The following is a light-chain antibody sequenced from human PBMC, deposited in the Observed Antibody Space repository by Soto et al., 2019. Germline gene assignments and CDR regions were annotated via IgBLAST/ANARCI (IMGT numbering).Light chain of an antibody. CDR2: GNS. J-gene: IGLJ2*01. V-gene: IGLV1-40*01. CDR1: SSNIGAGYD. Sequence: QSVLTQPPSVSGAPGQRVTISCTGSSSNIGAGYDVHWYQQFPGTAPKLLIHGNSNRPSGVPDRFSGSKSGTSASLAITGLQAEDEADYYCQSYDSSLSGPKVEFGGGTKLTVL. CDR3: QSYDSSLSGPKVE.